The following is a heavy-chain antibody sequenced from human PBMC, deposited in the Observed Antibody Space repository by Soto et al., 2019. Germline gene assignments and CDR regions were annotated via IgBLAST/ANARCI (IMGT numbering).Heavy chain of an antibody. D-gene: IGHD2-21*01. CDR2: IWYDGRNK. CDR3: ARGRYCDGGSCTCDAMDV. CDR1: GFTFATYG. Sequence: GGSLRLSCAASGFTFATYGMHWVRQAPGKGLEWVAHIWYDGRNKIYADSVKGRFTISRDNSQNTLYLQMNSLRAEDTAVYYCARGRYCDGGSCTCDAMDVWGQGTTVTVSS. V-gene: IGHV3-33*01. J-gene: IGHJ6*02.